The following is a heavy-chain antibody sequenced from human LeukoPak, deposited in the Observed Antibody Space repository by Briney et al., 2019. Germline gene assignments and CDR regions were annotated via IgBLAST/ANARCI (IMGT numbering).Heavy chain of an antibody. J-gene: IGHJ4*02. V-gene: IGHV4-38-2*01. CDR1: AYSISSGDY. Sequence: SETLSLTCAVSAYSISSGDYWGWIRQPPGKGLEGIGSVYYSGSTHYSPSLKNRVTISVDTSKNQFSPKLRSVTAADTALYYCARNDSSGYFDYWGQGTLVTVSS. CDR2: VYYSGST. D-gene: IGHD3-22*01. CDR3: ARNDSSGYFDY.